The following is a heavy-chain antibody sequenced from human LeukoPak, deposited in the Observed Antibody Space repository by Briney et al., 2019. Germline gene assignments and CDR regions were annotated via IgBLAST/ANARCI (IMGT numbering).Heavy chain of an antibody. CDR2: ISYDGSNK. CDR1: GFTFSSYA. Sequence: GRSLRLSCAASGFTFSSYAMHWVRQAPGKGLEWEAVISYDGSNKYYADSVKGRFTISRDNSKNTLYLQMNSLRAEDTAVYYCARAASLGAEGYYFDYWGQGTLVTVSS. D-gene: IGHD1-26*01. V-gene: IGHV3-30-3*01. CDR3: ARAASLGAEGYYFDY. J-gene: IGHJ4*02.